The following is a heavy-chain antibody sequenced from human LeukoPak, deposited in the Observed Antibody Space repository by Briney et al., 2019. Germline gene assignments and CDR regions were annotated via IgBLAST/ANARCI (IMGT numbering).Heavy chain of an antibody. V-gene: IGHV3-33*08. CDR3: ARALNYDFWSGNYYFDY. Sequence: PGGSLRLSCAASGFTFSSYAMSWVRQAPGKGLEWVAVIWYDGSNKYYADSVKGRFTISRDNSKNTLYLQMNSLRAEDTAVYYCARALNYDFWSGNYYFDYWGQGTLVTVSS. CDR2: IWYDGSNK. CDR1: GFTFSSYA. J-gene: IGHJ4*02. D-gene: IGHD3-3*01.